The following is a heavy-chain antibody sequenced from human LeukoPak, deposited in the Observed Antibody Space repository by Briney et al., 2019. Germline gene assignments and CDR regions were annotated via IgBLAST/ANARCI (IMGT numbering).Heavy chain of an antibody. CDR1: GYTFTSYG. V-gene: IGHV1-18*01. Sequence: ASVKVSCKASGYTFTSYGISWVRQAPGQGLEWMGWISAYNGNTNYAQKLQGRVTMTTDTSTSTAYMELRSLRSDDTAVYYCAREGGYLSALYYYYYMDVWGKGTTVTVSS. D-gene: IGHD3-22*01. J-gene: IGHJ6*03. CDR3: AREGGYLSALYYYYYMDV. CDR2: ISAYNGNT.